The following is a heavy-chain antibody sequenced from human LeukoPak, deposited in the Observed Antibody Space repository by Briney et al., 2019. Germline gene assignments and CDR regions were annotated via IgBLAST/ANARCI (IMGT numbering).Heavy chain of an antibody. CDR1: GFTFDEYA. CDR2: ISWNSGLI. CDR3: AKVGIFGLVTYYFDY. D-gene: IGHD3/OR15-3a*01. Sequence: GGSLRLSCAASGFTFDEYAMHWVRQAPGKGLEWVSGISWNSGLIDYADSVKGRFAISRDNAKNSLYLQMNSLKAEDTAFYYCAKVGIFGLVTYYFDYWGQGTLVTVSS. V-gene: IGHV3-9*01. J-gene: IGHJ4*02.